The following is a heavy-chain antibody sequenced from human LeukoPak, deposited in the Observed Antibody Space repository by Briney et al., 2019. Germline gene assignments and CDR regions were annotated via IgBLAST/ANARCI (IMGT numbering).Heavy chain of an antibody. D-gene: IGHD3-10*01. CDR2: IYTGGHRA. CDR3: ARVSGRILIWPQPFGDGLGV. Sequence: GGSLRLSCAASGFTFSSYAMSWVRQAPGRGLECVSAIYTGGHRAYYSDSVRGRFTISRDDSKNMLYLQMNSLRAEDTAIYYCARVSGRILIWPQPFGDGLGVWGQGTTVTVSS. CDR1: GFTFSSYA. V-gene: IGHV3-23*05. J-gene: IGHJ6*02.